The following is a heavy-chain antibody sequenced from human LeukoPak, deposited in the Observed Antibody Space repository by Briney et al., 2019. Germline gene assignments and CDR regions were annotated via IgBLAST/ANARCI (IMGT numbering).Heavy chain of an antibody. V-gene: IGHV3-53*01. CDR1: GFTVSSNY. CDR3: AREVGATRGLDP. D-gene: IGHD1-26*01. Sequence: GGSLRLSCAASGFTVSSNYMSWVRQAPGKGLEWVSIIYSGGSTYYADSVKGRFTISRDTSKNTLYLQMNSLGAEDTAVYYCAREVGATRGLDPWGQGTLVTVSS. J-gene: IGHJ5*02. CDR2: IYSGGST.